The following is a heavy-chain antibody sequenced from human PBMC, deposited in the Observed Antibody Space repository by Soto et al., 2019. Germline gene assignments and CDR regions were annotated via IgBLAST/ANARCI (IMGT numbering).Heavy chain of an antibody. CDR2: INTSDGLT. Sequence: PGGSLRLSCAASGFTFSNYVMSWVRQAPGEGLEWVAAINTSDGLTYHAGSVKGRFSISRDNSKNTLYLQMNSLRVEDTAVYYCARRGNYERGFYDHWGLGTLVTVSS. CDR1: GFTFSNYV. J-gene: IGHJ4*02. V-gene: IGHV3-23*01. CDR3: ARRGNYERGFYDH. D-gene: IGHD3-10*02.